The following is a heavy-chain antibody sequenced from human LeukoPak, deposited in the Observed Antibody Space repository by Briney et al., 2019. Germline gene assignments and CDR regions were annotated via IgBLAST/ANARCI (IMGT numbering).Heavy chain of an antibody. D-gene: IGHD1-26*01. CDR1: GYTFTSYG. CDR2: ISAYNGNT. CDR3: ARMEWELYYFDY. J-gene: IGHJ4*02. V-gene: IGHV1-18*01. Sequence: ASVKVSCKASGYTFTSYGISWVRQAPGQGLEWMGWISAYNGNTNYAQKLQGRVTMPTDTSTSTAYMELRSLRSDDTAVYYCARMEWELYYFDYWGQGTLVTVSS.